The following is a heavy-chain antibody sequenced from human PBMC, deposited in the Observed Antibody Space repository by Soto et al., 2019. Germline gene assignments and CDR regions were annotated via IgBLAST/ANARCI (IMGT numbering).Heavy chain of an antibody. J-gene: IGHJ6*02. CDR1: GGSIISGGYS. CDR2: IYHSGYT. D-gene: IGHD4-17*01. Sequence: QLQLQESGSGLAKPSQTLSLTCAVSGGSIISGGYSWSWIREPPGKGLEWIGYIYHSGYTYCNPSLKSRVTISVDRSKNQFSLKLSSVTAADTAVYYCARAHYGDYGYGMDVWGQGTTVTVSS. CDR3: ARAHYGDYGYGMDV. V-gene: IGHV4-30-2*01.